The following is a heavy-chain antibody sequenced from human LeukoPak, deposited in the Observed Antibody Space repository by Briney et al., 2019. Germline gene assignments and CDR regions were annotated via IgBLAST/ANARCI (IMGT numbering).Heavy chain of an antibody. CDR2: ISAYNGNT. CDR1: GYTFTSYG. Sequence: ASVKVSCKASGYTFTSYGIIWVRQAPGQGLEWMGWISAYNGNTNYAQKLQGRVTMTTDTSTSTAYVELRSLRSDDTAVYYCARSREGYCSGGSCPPALHAFDIWGQGTMVTVSS. D-gene: IGHD2-15*01. J-gene: IGHJ3*02. V-gene: IGHV1-18*01. CDR3: ARSREGYCSGGSCPPALHAFDI.